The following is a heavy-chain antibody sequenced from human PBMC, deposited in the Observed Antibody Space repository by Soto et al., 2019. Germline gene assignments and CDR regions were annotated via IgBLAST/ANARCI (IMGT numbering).Heavy chain of an antibody. CDR2: IYYSGSI. CDR1: GGSINSRGYY. V-gene: IGHV4-31*03. D-gene: IGHD3-9*01. CDR3: ARQSESTGYFYGWFDP. Sequence: QVQLQESGPGLVRPSQTLSLTCTVSGGSINSRGYYWTWIRQHPGKGLEWIGNIYYSGSIHFNPSLKSRLTMLVETSENQFSLKLTSVTAADTAVYYCARQSESTGYFYGWFDPWGQGTLVTVSS. J-gene: IGHJ5*02.